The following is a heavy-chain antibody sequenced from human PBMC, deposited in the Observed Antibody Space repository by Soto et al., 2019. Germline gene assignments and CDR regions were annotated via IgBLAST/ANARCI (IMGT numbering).Heavy chain of an antibody. J-gene: IGHJ3*01. CDR3: AKGALGYCSSTSCYTFAFDV. Sequence: XETLSLTCTVSGDSFSSGSYFGSWLRQPPGKGLEWIGYIYFSGSTNYNPSLESRVTISVDTSKNQFSLKLNSVTAADTAVYYCAKGALGYCSSTSCYTFAFDVWGQGTLVTVSS. CDR1: GDSFSSGSYF. D-gene: IGHD2-2*02. V-gene: IGHV4-61*01. CDR2: IYFSGST.